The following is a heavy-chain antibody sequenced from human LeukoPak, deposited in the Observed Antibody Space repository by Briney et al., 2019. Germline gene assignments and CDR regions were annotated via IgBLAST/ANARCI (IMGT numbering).Heavy chain of an antibody. CDR1: GFTFSSYA. V-gene: IGHV3-23*01. CDR3: VKDRGGSPFYGMDV. J-gene: IGHJ6*02. Sequence: GGSLRLSCAGSGFTFSSYAMSWVRQAPGKGLEWVSTISGSGGTGTYYADSVKGRFTVSRDNSRNTLYLPMNSLRAEDTAVYYCVKDRGGSPFYGMDVWGQGTTVTVSS. D-gene: IGHD1-26*01. CDR2: ISGSGGTGT.